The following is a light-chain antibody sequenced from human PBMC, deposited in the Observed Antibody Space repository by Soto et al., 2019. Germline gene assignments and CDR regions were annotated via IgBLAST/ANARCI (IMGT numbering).Light chain of an antibody. V-gene: IGLV1-40*01. CDR1: SSNIGAGYD. CDR2: VYT. J-gene: IGLJ2*01. Sequence: QSVLTQPPSVSGAPGQRVTISCAGSSSNIGAGYDVHWYQQLPGTAPKLLIYVYTNRPSGVPDRFSGSKSGTSASLAITGLQAEDEADYYCQSYDSSLSAVVFGGGTKVTVL. CDR3: QSYDSSLSAVV.